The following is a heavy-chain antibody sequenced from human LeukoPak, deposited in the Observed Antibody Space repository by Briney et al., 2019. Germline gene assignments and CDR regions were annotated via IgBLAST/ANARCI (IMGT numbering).Heavy chain of an antibody. CDR2: INPSGGST. J-gene: IGHJ5*02. D-gene: IGHD6-19*01. V-gene: IGHV1-46*01. CDR1: GYTFTSYY. Sequence: ASVKVSCKASGYTFTSYYMHWVRQAPGQGLEWMGIINPSGGSTSYAQKFQGRVTMTRDMSTSTVYMELSSLRSEDTAVYYCARGGQAVADWGNNWFDPWGQGTLVTVSS. CDR3: ARGGQAVADWGNNWFDP.